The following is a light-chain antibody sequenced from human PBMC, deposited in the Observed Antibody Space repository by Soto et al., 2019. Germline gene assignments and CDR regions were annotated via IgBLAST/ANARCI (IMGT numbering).Light chain of an antibody. CDR1: SGSVSTANN. J-gene: IGLJ1*01. Sequence: QTVVTQESSFSVSPGGTVTLTCGLISGSVSTANNPNWYQQTPGQAPRTLIYSTSTRSSGVPDRFSGSILGNKAALTITGAQADDQSDSSCALFMGNGISVFGTGTKVTV. CDR3: ALFMGNGISV. V-gene: IGLV8-61*01. CDR2: STS.